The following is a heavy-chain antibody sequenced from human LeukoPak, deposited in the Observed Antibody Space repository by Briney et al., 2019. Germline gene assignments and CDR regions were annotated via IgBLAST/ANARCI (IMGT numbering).Heavy chain of an antibody. CDR1: GGSMSNYY. Sequence: PSETLSLTCTVSGGSMSNYYWNWIRQPPGKGLEWIGYMFYTGSGKYNPSLKSRVTISVDTSKRQISLKLTSVTAADTAVYYCAKDLVGQQLTYYYYYGMDVWGQGTTVTVSS. D-gene: IGHD6-13*01. CDR2: MFYTGSG. CDR3: AKDLVGQQLTYYYYYGMDV. J-gene: IGHJ6*02. V-gene: IGHV4-59*01.